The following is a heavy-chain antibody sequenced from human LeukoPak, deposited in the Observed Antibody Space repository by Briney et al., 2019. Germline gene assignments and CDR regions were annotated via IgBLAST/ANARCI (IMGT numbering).Heavy chain of an antibody. D-gene: IGHD3-10*01. J-gene: IGHJ3*02. CDR1: GYTFPSYF. Sequence: ASVKVSCKASGYTFPSYFMHWVRQAPGQGLEWMGIINPTGGSTTYAQKFQGRVTMTRDTSTSTVYMELSSLRSDDTAVYYCARVSPVLLWFGEPVGAFDIWGQGTMVTVSS. CDR2: INPTGGST. CDR3: ARVSPVLLWFGEPVGAFDI. V-gene: IGHV1-46*01.